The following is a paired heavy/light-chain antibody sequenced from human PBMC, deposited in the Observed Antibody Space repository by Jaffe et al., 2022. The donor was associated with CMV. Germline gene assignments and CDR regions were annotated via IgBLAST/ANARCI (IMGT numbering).Light chain of an antibody. V-gene: IGKV3-15*01. CDR2: GAS. Sequence: EIVMTQSPATLSVSPGERATLSCRASQSVSSNLAWYQQKPGQAPRLLIYGASTRATGIPARFSGSGSGTEFTLTISSLQSEDFAVYYCQQYNNWPRGTFGQGTKLEIK. CDR3: QQYNNWPRGT. CDR1: QSVSSN. J-gene: IGKJ2*02.
Heavy chain of an antibody. V-gene: IGHV3-11*01. CDR2: ISSSGSTI. CDR3: ARGVEVLMVYAPLGDI. Sequence: QVQLVESGGGLVKPGGSLRLSCAASGFTFSDYYMSWIRQAPGKGLEWVSYISSSGSTIYYADSVKGRFTISRDNAKNSLYLQMNSLRAEDTAVYYCARGVEVLMVYAPLGDIWGQGTMVTVSS. CDR1: GFTFSDYY. D-gene: IGHD2-8*01. J-gene: IGHJ3*02.